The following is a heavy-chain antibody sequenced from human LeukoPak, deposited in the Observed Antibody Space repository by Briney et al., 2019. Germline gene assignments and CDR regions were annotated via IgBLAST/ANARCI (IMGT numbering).Heavy chain of an antibody. V-gene: IGHV3-33*01. J-gene: IGHJ4*02. Sequence: GGSLRLSCAASGFTFSSDGMHWVRQAPGKGLEWVAVIWYDGSNKYYADSVKGRFTISRDNSKNTLYLQMNSLRAEDTAVYYCASGPVAGNYYFDYWGQGTLVTVSS. CDR3: ASGPVAGNYYFDY. CDR1: GFTFSSDG. CDR2: IWYDGSNK. D-gene: IGHD6-19*01.